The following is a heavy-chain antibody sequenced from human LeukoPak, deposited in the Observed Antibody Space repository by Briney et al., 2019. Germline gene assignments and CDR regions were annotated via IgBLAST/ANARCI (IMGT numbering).Heavy chain of an antibody. CDR1: GGTFISYA. J-gene: IGHJ6*02. V-gene: IGHV1-69*01. CDR3: ARDDAAMQYGDYVHYYGMDV. D-gene: IGHD4-17*01. Sequence: SVKVSCKASGGTFISYAISWVRQAPGQGLEWMGGIIPIFGTANYAQQFQGRVTITADQSTSTAYMELSSLRSEDTAVYYCARDDAAMQYGDYVHYYGMDVWGQGTTVTVSS. CDR2: IIPIFGTA.